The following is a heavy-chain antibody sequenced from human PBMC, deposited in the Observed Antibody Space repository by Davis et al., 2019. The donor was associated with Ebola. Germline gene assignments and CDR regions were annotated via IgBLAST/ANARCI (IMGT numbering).Heavy chain of an antibody. Sequence: ASVQVSCKASGYTFTDYYIHWVRQAPGQGFEWMGIMNPSGGGTTYAQQFQGRLTMTGDTSTSTAYMELSSLRSEDTAVYFCARLKIPPTIHYDNYGLDVWGQGTTVIVSS. D-gene: IGHD3-16*01. CDR3: ARLKIPPTIHYDNYGLDV. J-gene: IGHJ6*02. V-gene: IGHV1-46*01. CDR2: MNPSGGGT. CDR1: GYTFTDYY.